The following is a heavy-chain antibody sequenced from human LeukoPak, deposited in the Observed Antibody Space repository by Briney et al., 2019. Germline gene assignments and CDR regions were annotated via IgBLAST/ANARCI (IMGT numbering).Heavy chain of an antibody. V-gene: IGHV4-34*01. CDR2: INHSGST. CDR1: GGSFSGYY. CDR3: ASLQRWLQHYYYRIPRSMDV. D-gene: IGHD5-24*01. J-gene: IGHJ6*03. Sequence: SETLSLTCAVYGGSFSGYYWSWVRQPPGKGLEWIGEINHSGSTNYNPSLKSRVTISVDTSKNQFSLKLSSVTAADTAVYYCASLQRWLQHYYYRIPRSMDVWGKGTTVTVSS.